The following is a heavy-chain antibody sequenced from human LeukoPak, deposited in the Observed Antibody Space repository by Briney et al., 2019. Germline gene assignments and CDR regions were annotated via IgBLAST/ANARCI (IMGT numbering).Heavy chain of an antibody. J-gene: IGHJ4*02. CDR2: ISSSGSTI. D-gene: IGHD3-22*01. CDR1: GFTFSSYE. Sequence: PGGSLRLSCAASGFTFSSYEMNWVRQAPGKGLEWVSYISSSGSTIYYADSVKGRFTISRDNAKNTLYLQMNSLRAEDTAVYYCAKETYYYDSSASFDYWGQGTLVTVSS. V-gene: IGHV3-48*03. CDR3: AKETYYYDSSASFDY.